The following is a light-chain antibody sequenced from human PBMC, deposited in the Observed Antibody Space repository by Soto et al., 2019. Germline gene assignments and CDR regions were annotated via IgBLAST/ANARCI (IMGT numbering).Light chain of an antibody. CDR1: SSNIGSNT. J-gene: IGLJ1*01. CDR2: SNN. V-gene: IGLV1-44*01. CDR3: AAWHDRVNGRGYV. Sequence: QSVVTQPPSASGTPGQRVTISCSGSSSNIGSNTVSWYQQLPGTAPKLLIFSNNQRPSGVTDRFSGSKSGTSASLAISGLQSEDEADYFCAAWHDRVNGRGYVFGTGTKLTVL.